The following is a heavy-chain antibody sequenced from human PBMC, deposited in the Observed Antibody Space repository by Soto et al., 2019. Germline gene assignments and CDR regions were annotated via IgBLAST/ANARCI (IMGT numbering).Heavy chain of an antibody. CDR1: GGTFSSYA. CDR3: ARGRLRYFEYYYYGMDV. D-gene: IGHD3-9*01. J-gene: IGHJ6*02. V-gene: IGHV1-69*06. Sequence: SVKVSCKASGGTFSSYAISWVRQAPGQGLEWMRGIIPIFGTANYAQKFQGRVTITADKSTSTAYMELSSLRSEDTAVYYCARGRLRYFEYYYYGMDVWGQGTTVTVSS. CDR2: IIPIFGTA.